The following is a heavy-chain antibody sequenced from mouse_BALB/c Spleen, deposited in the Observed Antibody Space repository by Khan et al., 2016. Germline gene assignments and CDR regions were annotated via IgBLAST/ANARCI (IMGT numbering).Heavy chain of an antibody. D-gene: IGHD1-1*01. CDR1: GYTFTRYW. CDR3: ARSKKIVATYFDY. V-gene: IGHV1S81*02. Sequence: QVQLQQPGAELVKAGASVKMSCKASGYTFTRYWMHWVKQRLGQGLEWFAETNPTNGRTYYNEKFKSKATLTVDKSSSTAYMLLSGPTFEDSAVYYCARSKKIVATYFDYWGQGTTLTVSS. J-gene: IGHJ2*01. CDR2: TNPTNGRT.